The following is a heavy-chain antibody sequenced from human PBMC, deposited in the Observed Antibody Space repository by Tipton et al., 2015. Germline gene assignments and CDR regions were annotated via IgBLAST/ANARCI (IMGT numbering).Heavy chain of an antibody. CDR1: GGSFSGYS. CDR3: ARHRDYYDSRGVYFDY. J-gene: IGHJ4*02. D-gene: IGHD3-22*01. CDR2: ITHSGST. V-gene: IGHV4-34*01. Sequence: TLSLTCAVYGGSFSGYSWNWIRQPPGKGLEWIGEITHSGSTNYNPSLKSRVTISVDTSKNQFSLRLTSATAADTALYYCARHRDYYDSRGVYFDYWGQGPLVTVSS.